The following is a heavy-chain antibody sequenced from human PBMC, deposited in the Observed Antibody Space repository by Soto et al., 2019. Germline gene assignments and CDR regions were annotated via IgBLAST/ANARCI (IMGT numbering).Heavy chain of an antibody. J-gene: IGHJ6*03. Sequence: GGSLRLSCAVSGLTFSNHAMNWVRQAPGRGLEWVSAISGSGGTTYFADSAKGRFTISRDNSRNTLYLQMSSLRAEDTAVYYCAKAPAAMLGLGYYYTYMDDWGKGTTVTVSS. CDR1: GLTFSNHA. CDR2: ISGSGGTT. D-gene: IGHD2-2*01. CDR3: AKAPAAMLGLGYYYTYMDD. V-gene: IGHV3-23*01.